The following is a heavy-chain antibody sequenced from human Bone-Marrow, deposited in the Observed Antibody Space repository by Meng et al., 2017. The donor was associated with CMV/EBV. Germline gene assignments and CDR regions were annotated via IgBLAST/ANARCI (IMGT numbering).Heavy chain of an antibody. V-gene: IGHV3-30-3*02. CDR3: AKIPLRNNVGGY. CDR2: ISYDGSNK. Sequence: GASLKFSCAASRSTFSSYIMHWVRQAPGKGLEWVAVISYDGSNKYYADFVKGRFTISRDNSTNTLYLQMSSLRAEDTAVYYCAKIPLRNNVGGYWGQGTLVTVSS. D-gene: IGHD1/OR15-1a*01. J-gene: IGHJ4*02. CDR1: RSTFSSYI.